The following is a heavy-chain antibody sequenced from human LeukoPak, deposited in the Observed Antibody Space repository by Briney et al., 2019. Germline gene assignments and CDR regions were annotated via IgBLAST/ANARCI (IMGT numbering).Heavy chain of an antibody. CDR3: ASYYYGSGSYEVWFDP. CDR1: GGIVRSGRYY. J-gene: IGHJ5*02. Sequence: SETLSLTCPVSGGIVRSGRYYWSWMRQPPEKGLEWSGYIYYSGCTIYNPSLKSRVHILLDKFKNQFSLKLNSVTAADTAVYYCASYYYGSGSYEVWFDPWGQGTLVTVSS. D-gene: IGHD3-10*01. CDR2: IYYSGCT. V-gene: IGHV4-61*01.